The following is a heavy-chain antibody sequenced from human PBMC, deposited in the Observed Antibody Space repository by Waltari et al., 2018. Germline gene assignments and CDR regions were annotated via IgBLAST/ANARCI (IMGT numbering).Heavy chain of an antibody. CDR2: INHSGST. J-gene: IGHJ6*02. D-gene: IGHD1-1*01. V-gene: IGHV4-34*01. Sequence: QVQLQQWGAGLLKPSETLSLTCAVYGGSFSGYYWSWIRQPPGKGLEWIGEINHSGSTNYNPSLKSRVTISVDTSKNQFSLKLSSVTAADTAVYYCARDLGKLEDYYYGMDVWGQGTTVTVSS. CDR1: GGSFSGYY. CDR3: ARDLGKLEDYYYGMDV.